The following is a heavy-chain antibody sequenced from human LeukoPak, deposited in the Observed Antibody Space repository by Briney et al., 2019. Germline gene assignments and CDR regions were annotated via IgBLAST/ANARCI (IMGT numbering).Heavy chain of an antibody. CDR1: GFTFSRYG. D-gene: IGHD5-18*01. V-gene: IGHV3-30-3*01. Sequence: GGSLRLSCVASGFTFSRYGLHWVRQAPGKGLEWVAGISYDGTIKYYADSVKGRFTISRDNSKSTLTLQVSSLRAEDTAVYYCAKVEGYSYGYFYYYYGMDVWGQGTTVTVSS. CDR2: ISYDGTIK. J-gene: IGHJ6*02. CDR3: AKVEGYSYGYFYYYYGMDV.